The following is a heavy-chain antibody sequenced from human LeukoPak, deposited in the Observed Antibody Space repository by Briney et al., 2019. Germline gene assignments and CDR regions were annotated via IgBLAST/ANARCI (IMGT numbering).Heavy chain of an antibody. CDR2: IYYSGST. CDR3: ARQGYSSSWYSLKPRNFDY. J-gene: IGHJ4*02. D-gene: IGHD6-13*01. Sequence: SETLSLTCTVSGGSISSSSYYWGWIRQPPGKGLEWIGSIYYSGSTYYNPSLKSRVTISVDTSKNQFSLKLSSVTAADTAVYYCARQGYSSSWYSLKPRNFDYWGQGTLVTVSS. CDR1: GGSISSSSYY. V-gene: IGHV4-39*01.